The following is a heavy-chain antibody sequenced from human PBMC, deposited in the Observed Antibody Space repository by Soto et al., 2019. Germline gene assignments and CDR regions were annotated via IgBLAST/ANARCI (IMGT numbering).Heavy chain of an antibody. CDR3: ARHRRGSSGWEPLGAFDI. D-gene: IGHD6-19*01. Sequence: QLQLQESGPGLVKPSETLSLTCTVSGGSISSSNYYWGWIRQPPGKGLEWIGGIYYSGSTYYNPSLKSRVTVSVDTSKNQFSLKLSSVTAADTAVYYCARHRRGSSGWEPLGAFDIWGQGTMVTVSS. V-gene: IGHV4-39*01. CDR1: GGSISSSNYY. CDR2: IYYSGST. J-gene: IGHJ3*02.